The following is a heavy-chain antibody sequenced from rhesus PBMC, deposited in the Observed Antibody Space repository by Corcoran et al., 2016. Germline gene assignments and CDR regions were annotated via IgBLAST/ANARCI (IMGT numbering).Heavy chain of an antibody. CDR1: GFSFSSYG. V-gene: IGHV3-54*02. CDR3: ARDPGGAAAGTLVDY. J-gene: IGHJ4*01. D-gene: IGHD6-25*01. CDR2: ISYDGSKK. Sequence: EVQLVESGGGLVQPGGSLRLSCAASGFSFSSYGMHWVRQAAGKGLEWVAVISYDGSKKYYADSMKDRFTISRDNSKKMLYLQMNNLKWEDTAVYYCARDPGGAAAGTLVDYWGQGVLVTVSS.